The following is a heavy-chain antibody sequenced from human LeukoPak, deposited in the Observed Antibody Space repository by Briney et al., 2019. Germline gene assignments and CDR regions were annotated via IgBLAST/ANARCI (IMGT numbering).Heavy chain of an antibody. D-gene: IGHD3-10*01. V-gene: IGHV3-23*01. CDR2: ISTSGESA. Sequence: PGGSLRLSCPVSGFTFSSYAMSWVRQAPGRGLEWVSVISTSGESAYYADSVKGRFTISRDNSKNSLYLKMNSLRAEDTAVYYCARVGLRFAFDIWGQGTMVTVSS. CDR1: GFTFSSYA. CDR3: ARVGLRFAFDI. J-gene: IGHJ3*02.